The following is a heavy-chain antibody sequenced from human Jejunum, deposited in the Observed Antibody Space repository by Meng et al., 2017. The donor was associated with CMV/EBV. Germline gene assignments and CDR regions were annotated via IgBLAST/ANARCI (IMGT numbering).Heavy chain of an antibody. Sequence: TFTSYYIHWVRQAPGHGLEWMGWINPNSGGTNYAQKFQGRVSMTSDTSVSTAYMELTSLISDDTAIYYCAALVGGTILDFSYGLDVWGQGTTVTVSS. CDR1: TFTSYY. CDR3: AALVGGTILDFSYGLDV. V-gene: IGHV1-2*02. D-gene: IGHD1-26*01. CDR2: INPNSGGT. J-gene: IGHJ6*02.